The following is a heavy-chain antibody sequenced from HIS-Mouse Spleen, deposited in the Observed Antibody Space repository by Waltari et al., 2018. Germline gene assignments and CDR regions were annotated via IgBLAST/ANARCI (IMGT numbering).Heavy chain of an antibody. J-gene: IGHJ4*02. V-gene: IGHV3-21*01. D-gene: IGHD7-27*01. Sequence: EVQLVESGGGLAKPGGSLRPSCAASASRLSSYSMNWVRQAPGKGLEWVSSISSSSSYIYYADSVKGRFTISRDNAKNSLYLQMNSLRAEDTAVYYCASSGDQGYWGQGTLVTVSS. CDR1: ASRLSSYS. CDR2: ISSSSSYI. CDR3: ASSGDQGY.